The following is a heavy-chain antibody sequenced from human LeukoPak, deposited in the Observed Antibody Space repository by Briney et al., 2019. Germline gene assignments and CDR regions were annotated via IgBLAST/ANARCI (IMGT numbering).Heavy chain of an antibody. CDR3: ARVLSTWELPPVYYFDY. J-gene: IGHJ4*02. V-gene: IGHV3-21*01. D-gene: IGHD1-26*01. Sequence: GGSLRLSCAASGFTFSSYSMNWVRQAPGKGLEWVSSISSSSSYIYYADSVKGRLTISRDNAKNSLYLQMNSLRAEDTAVYYCARVLSTWELPPVYYFDYWGQGTLVTVSS. CDR1: GFTFSSYS. CDR2: ISSSSSYI.